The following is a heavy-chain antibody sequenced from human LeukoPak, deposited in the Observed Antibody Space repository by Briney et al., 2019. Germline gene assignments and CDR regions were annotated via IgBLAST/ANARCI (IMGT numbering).Heavy chain of an antibody. CDR2: IYTSGST. CDR3: ASQNRSAARYYYYYYMDV. V-gene: IGHV4-61*02. J-gene: IGHJ6*03. CDR1: GGSISSGSYY. D-gene: IGHD2-2*01. Sequence: SETLSLTCTVSGGSISSGSYYWSWIRQPAGKGLEWIGRIYTSGSTNYNPSLKSRVTISVDTSKNQFSLKLSSVTAADTAVYYCASQNRSAARYYYYYYMDVWGKGTTVTVSS.